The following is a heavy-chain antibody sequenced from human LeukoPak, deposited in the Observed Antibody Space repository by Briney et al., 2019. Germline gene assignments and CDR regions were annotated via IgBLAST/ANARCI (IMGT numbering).Heavy chain of an antibody. Sequence: GGSLRLSCAASGFTFSSYAMHWVRQAPGKGLEWVAVISYDGSNKYYADSVKGRFTISRDNSKNTVFLQMNNLRTEDTAVYYCAGREYYYDSSDYFDYWGQGTLVTVSS. V-gene: IGHV3-30-3*01. CDR1: GFTFSSYA. J-gene: IGHJ4*02. CDR3: AGREYYYDSSDYFDY. D-gene: IGHD3-22*01. CDR2: ISYDGSNK.